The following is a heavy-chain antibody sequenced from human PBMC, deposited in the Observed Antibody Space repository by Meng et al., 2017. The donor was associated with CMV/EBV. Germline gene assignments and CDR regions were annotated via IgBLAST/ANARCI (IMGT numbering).Heavy chain of an antibody. D-gene: IGHD2-2*02. J-gene: IGHJ4*02. CDR2: IRSKAYGGTT. CDR1: GFTFGDYA. Sequence: SLKISCTASGFTFGDYAMSWVRQAPGKGLEGVGFIRSKAYGGTTEYAASVKGRFTISRDDSKSIAYLQMNSLKTEDTAVYYCTSSYNWGQGTLVTVSS. V-gene: IGHV3-49*04. CDR3: TSSYN.